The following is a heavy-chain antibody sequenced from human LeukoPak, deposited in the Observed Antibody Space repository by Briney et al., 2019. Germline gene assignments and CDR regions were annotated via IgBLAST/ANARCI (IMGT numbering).Heavy chain of an antibody. V-gene: IGHV3-74*01. CDR1: GFTFDSYW. J-gene: IGHJ5*02. CDR2: INIDGGTT. CDR3: ARDHIAVAGINWFDP. D-gene: IGHD6-19*01. Sequence: GGSLRLSCAASGFTFDSYWMHWVRQAPGTGLVWVSRINIDGGTTTYADSVKGRFTISRDNAKNTLYLQMNSLRAEDTAVYYCARDHIAVAGINWFDPWGQGTLVTVSS.